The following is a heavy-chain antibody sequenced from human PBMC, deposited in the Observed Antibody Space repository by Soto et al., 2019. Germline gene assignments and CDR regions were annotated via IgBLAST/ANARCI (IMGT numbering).Heavy chain of an antibody. V-gene: IGHV2-5*02. CDR1: GFSLSIRGVT. D-gene: IGHD5-18*01. CDR3: AHARGDTHANKRGVFDF. J-gene: IGHJ4*02. CDR2: IYWDDDK. Sequence: QITLKESGPTLVKPTQTLTLTCTFSGFSLSIRGVTVGWIRQPPGRALEWLALIYWDDDKNYSPSLKSRLTITQDTSKNQVVLTMTNMDPVDTATYYCAHARGDTHANKRGVFDFWGQGILVAVSS.